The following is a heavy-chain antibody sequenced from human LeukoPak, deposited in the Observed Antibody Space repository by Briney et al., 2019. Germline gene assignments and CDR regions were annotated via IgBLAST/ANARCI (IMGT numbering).Heavy chain of an antibody. CDR3: SDFRYFDY. V-gene: IGHV3-23*01. CDR1: GFTFSSYA. Sequence: GGSLRLSCAASGFTFSSYAMSWVRQAPAKGLEWVSGMSGSGGSTYYADSVKGRFTISRDNSKNTLYLQMNSLRAEDTAVYYCSDFRYFDYWGQGTLVTVSS. CDR2: MSGSGGST. D-gene: IGHD2/OR15-2a*01. J-gene: IGHJ4*02.